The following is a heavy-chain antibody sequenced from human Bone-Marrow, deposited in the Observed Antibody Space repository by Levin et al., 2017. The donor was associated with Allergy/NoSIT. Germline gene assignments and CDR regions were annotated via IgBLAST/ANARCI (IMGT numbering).Heavy chain of an antibody. Sequence: GGSLRLSCAASGFTFDDYAMHWVRQAPGKGLEWVSGISWNSGSIGYADSVKGRFTISRDNAKNSLYLQMNSLRAEDTALYYCAKDYSSGSRGGGAGGYYYYYYGMDVWGQGTTVTVSS. V-gene: IGHV3-9*01. CDR2: ISWNSGSI. J-gene: IGHJ6*02. CDR3: AKDYSSGSRGGGAGGYYYYYYGMDV. CDR1: GFTFDDYA. D-gene: IGHD6-19*01.